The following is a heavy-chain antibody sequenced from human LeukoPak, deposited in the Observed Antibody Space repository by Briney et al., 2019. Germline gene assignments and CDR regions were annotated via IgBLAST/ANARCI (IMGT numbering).Heavy chain of an antibody. CDR3: ARDEPAEDYDFWSGYSPPYYYGMDV. Sequence: SGTLSLTCAVSGGSISSSNWWCLVRQPPGKGLGWIGEIYHSGSTNYNPSLKSRVTISVDKSKNQFSLKLSSVTAADTAVYYCARDEPAEDYDFWSGYSPPYYYGMDVWGQGTTVTVSS. CDR2: IYHSGST. J-gene: IGHJ6*02. CDR1: GGSISSSNW. V-gene: IGHV4-4*02. D-gene: IGHD3-3*01.